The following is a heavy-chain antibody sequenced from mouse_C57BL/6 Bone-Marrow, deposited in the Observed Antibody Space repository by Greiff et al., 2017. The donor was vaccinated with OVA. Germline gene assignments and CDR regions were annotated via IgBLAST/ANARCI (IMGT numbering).Heavy chain of an antibody. CDR3: ARFITTVVAKDWYFDV. CDR2: INYDGSST. J-gene: IGHJ1*03. Sequence: EVKLMESEGGLVQPGSSMKLSCTASGFTFSDYYMAWVRQVPEKGLEWVANINYDGSSTYYLDSLKSRFIISRDNAKNILYLQMSSLKSEDTATYYCARFITTVVAKDWYFDVWGTGTTVTVSS. V-gene: IGHV5-16*01. CDR1: GFTFSDYY. D-gene: IGHD1-1*01.